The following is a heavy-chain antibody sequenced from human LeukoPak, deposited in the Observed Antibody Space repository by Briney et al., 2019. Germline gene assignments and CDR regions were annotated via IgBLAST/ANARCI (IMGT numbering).Heavy chain of an antibody. D-gene: IGHD3-10*01. CDR1: GLSIRGHN. V-gene: IGHV3-30*02. Sequence: GGSLRLSCAASGLSIRGHNMHWVRQAPGKGLEWVSFIQHDGGAKWYVDSVKGRFTTSRDDSENTLYLQMNSLRVEDTAVYYCAKDMGSGGYAFDIWGQGTIVTVSS. CDR2: IQHDGGAK. J-gene: IGHJ3*02. CDR3: AKDMGSGGYAFDI.